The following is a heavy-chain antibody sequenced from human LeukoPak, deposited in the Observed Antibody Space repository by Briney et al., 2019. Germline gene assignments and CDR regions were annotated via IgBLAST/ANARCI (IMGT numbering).Heavy chain of an antibody. V-gene: IGHV4-59*01. D-gene: IGHD6-13*01. J-gene: IGHJ4*02. CDR2: IYYSGST. CDR1: GGAITGYY. Sequence: SETLSLTCTVSGGAITGYYWSCIRQPPGKGLEWIGYIYYSGSTNYNPSLKSRVTMSVDTSKKQFSLKLSSVTAADTAVYYCARDGSPFDFWGQGTLVTVSS. CDR3: ARDGSPFDF.